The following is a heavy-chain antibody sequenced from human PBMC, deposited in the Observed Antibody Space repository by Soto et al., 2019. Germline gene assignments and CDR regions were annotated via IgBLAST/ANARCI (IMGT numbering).Heavy chain of an antibody. CDR1: GFTFTIFA. Sequence: GGSLRLSCAASGFTFTIFAMSWVRQSPGKGLEWVSTISGSGGSTYYADAVKGRFTISRDNSMGTLYLQMKSLRVEDTAIYYCAKILSTLTTYYYGMDVWGQGTTVTVSS. J-gene: IGHJ6*02. V-gene: IGHV3-23*01. CDR2: ISGSGGST. D-gene: IGHD4-17*01. CDR3: AKILSTLTTYYYGMDV.